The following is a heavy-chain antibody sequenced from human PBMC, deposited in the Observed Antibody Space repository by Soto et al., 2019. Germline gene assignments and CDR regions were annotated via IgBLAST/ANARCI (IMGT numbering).Heavy chain of an antibody. V-gene: IGHV4-31*03. Sequence: SETLSLTCTVSGGSIGRGGYYWSWIRQHPGKGLEWIGYIYYSGITYYNPSLKSRVTISVDTSKNQFSLKLSSVTAADTAVYYCARSPGYYFDYWGQGTLVTVSS. CDR3: ARSPGYYFDY. J-gene: IGHJ4*02. CDR1: GGSIGRGGYY. CDR2: IYYSGIT.